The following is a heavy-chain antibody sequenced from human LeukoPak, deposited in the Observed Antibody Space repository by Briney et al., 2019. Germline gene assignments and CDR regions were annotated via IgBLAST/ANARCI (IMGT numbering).Heavy chain of an antibody. V-gene: IGHV1-18*01. J-gene: IGHJ3*02. D-gene: IGHD3-22*01. CDR2: ISAYNGNT. CDR3: ARDYYDSSGYYATYAFDI. Sequence: ASVKVSCKASGYTFTSYGISWVRQAPGQGLEWMGWISAYNGNTNYAQKLQGRVTMTTDTSTSTAYMALRSLRSDDTAVYYCARDYYDSSGYYATYAFDIWGQGTMVTVSS. CDR1: GYTFTSYG.